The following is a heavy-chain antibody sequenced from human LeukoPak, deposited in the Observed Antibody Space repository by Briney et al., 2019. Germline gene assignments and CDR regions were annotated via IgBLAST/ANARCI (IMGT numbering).Heavy chain of an antibody. J-gene: IGHJ4*02. CDR3: ARDPHYYGSGTPGYFDY. CDR2: ISSTSSYI. D-gene: IGHD3-10*01. V-gene: IGHV3-21*06. CDR1: GFTFSSYS. Sequence: GGSLRLSCAASGFTFSSYSMNWVRQAPGKGLEWVSSISSTSSYIYYADSVKGRFTISRDNAKNSLCLQMNSLRAEDTAVYYCARDPHYYGSGTPGYFDYWGQGTLVTVSS.